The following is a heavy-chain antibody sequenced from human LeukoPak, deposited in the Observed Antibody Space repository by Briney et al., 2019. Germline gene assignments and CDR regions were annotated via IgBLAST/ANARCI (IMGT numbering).Heavy chain of an antibody. J-gene: IGHJ3*02. CDR1: GGSISSYY. CDR2: IYYSGST. D-gene: IGHD5-18*01. V-gene: IGHV4-59*12. CDR3: ARDKGQLWIDAFDI. Sequence: SETLSLTCTVSGGSISSYYWSWIRQPPGKGLEWIGYIYYSGSTYYNPSLKSRVTISVDTSKNQFSLKLSSVTAADTAVYYCARDKGQLWIDAFDIWGQGTMVTVSS.